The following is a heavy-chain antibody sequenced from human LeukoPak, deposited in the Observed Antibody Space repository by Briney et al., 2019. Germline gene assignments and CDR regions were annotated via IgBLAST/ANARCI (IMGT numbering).Heavy chain of an antibody. J-gene: IGHJ6*02. CDR1: GDSVSSNSAA. Sequence: SQTLSLTCAISGDSVSSNSAAWNWIRQSPSRGLEWLGRTYYRSKWYNDYAVSVKSRITINPDTSKHQFSLQLISVTPEDTAVYYCARVEQVVLSPSSYGMDVWGQGTTVTVSS. CDR2: TYYRSKWYN. D-gene: IGHD6-6*01. V-gene: IGHV6-1*01. CDR3: ARVEQVVLSPSSYGMDV.